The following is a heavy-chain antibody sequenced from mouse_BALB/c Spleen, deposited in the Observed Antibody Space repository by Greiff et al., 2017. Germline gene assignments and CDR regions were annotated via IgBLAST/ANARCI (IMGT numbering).Heavy chain of an antibody. CDR1: GYTFTSYW. D-gene: IGHD2-1*01. CDR3: TKDGNYSYWYFDV. V-gene: IGHV1-5*01. CDR2: IYPGNSDT. Sequence: VQLQQSGTVLARPGASVKMSCKASGYTFTSYWMHWVKQRPGQGLEWIGAIYPGNSDTSYNQKFKGKAKLTAVTSTSTAYMELSSLTNEDSAVYYCTKDGNYSYWYFDVWGAGTTVTVSS. J-gene: IGHJ1*01.